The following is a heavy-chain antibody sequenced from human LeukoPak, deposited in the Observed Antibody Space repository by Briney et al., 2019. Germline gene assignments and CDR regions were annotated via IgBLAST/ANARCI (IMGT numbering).Heavy chain of an antibody. CDR3: ARETTIPPYYFDY. CDR2: MSSNWCNT. Sequence: ASVKDSCMACGYTFTRYDITGVGQAGGRGVEGMGLMSSNWCNTGYAQKFQGRVTMTTNTSITTAYMELSSLTSEDTAVYYCARETTIPPYYFDYWGLGSQVTVSP. D-gene: IGHD3-9*01. V-gene: IGHV1-8*01. CDR1: GYTFTRYD. J-gene: IGHJ4*02.